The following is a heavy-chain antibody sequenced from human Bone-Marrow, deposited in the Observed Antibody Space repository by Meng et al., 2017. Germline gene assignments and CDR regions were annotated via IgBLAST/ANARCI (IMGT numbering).Heavy chain of an antibody. D-gene: IGHD1-26*01. Sequence: SVKVSCKASGFTFTSSAMQWVRQARGQRLEWIGWIVVGSGNTNYAQKFQEGVTITRDMSTSTAYMELSSLGSEDTAVYYCAATVIVGATHFDYWGQGTLVTVSS. CDR1: GFTFTSSA. J-gene: IGHJ4*02. CDR3: AATVIVGATHFDY. CDR2: IVVGSGNT. V-gene: IGHV1-58*02.